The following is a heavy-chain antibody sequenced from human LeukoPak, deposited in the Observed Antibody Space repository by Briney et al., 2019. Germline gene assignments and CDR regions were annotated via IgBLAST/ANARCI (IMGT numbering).Heavy chain of an antibody. CDR2: ISWNSGSI. Sequence: PGGSLRLSCAASGFTFDDYAMHWVRQAPGKGLEWVSGISWNSGSIGYADSVKGRFTISRDNAKNSLYLQMNSLRAEDTALNYVAISKRRSNVSVGTCSSGSWGGETLVTVSS. CDR1: GFTFDDYA. D-gene: IGHD2-15*01. J-gene: IGHJ5*02. V-gene: IGHV3-9*01. CDR3: AISKRRSNVSVGTCSSGS.